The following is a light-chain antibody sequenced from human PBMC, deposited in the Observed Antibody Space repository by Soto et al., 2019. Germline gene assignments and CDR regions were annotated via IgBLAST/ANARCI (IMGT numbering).Light chain of an antibody. J-gene: IGKJ4*01. Sequence: DFVLTQSPDSLAVSLGERATFNCRSSRTLLSPADNQNYLAWSRQRPGQPPELLIYWASTRESGVPDRFTSSGSGTDFTLTISSLQAEDVAVYYCHQNYATPLTFGGGTKLEIK. CDR3: HQNYATPLT. CDR2: WAS. V-gene: IGKV4-1*01. CDR1: RTLLSPADNQNY.